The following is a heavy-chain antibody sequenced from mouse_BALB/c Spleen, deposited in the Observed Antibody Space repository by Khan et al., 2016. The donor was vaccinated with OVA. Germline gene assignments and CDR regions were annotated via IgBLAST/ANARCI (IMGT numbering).Heavy chain of an antibody. Sequence: EVELVESGGDLVEPGGSLKLSCAASGFTFSSYSMSWDRQTPDKRLEWVATISSGGDYTYYPDIVKGRFTISRDNAKNTLYLQMSSLKSEDTAMYYCASHLTGSFAYWGQGTLVAVSA. CDR1: GFTFSSYS. D-gene: IGHD4-1*01. V-gene: IGHV5-6*01. J-gene: IGHJ3*01. CDR3: ASHLTGSFAY. CDR2: ISSGGDYT.